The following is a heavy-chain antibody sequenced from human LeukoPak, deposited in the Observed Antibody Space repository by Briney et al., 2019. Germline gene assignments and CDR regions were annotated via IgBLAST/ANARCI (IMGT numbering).Heavy chain of an antibody. Sequence: PGGSLRLSCAASGFTFGSYSLNWVRQAPGKGLEWVANIKPDGSEKYYVDSVKGRFTISRDNSKNTLYLQMNSLRAEDTALYYCARKGDYGLSPSVNWYFDLWGRGTLVTVSS. CDR2: IKPDGSEK. J-gene: IGHJ2*01. CDR3: ARKGDYGLSPSVNWYFDL. V-gene: IGHV3-7*03. D-gene: IGHD4-17*01. CDR1: GFTFGSYS.